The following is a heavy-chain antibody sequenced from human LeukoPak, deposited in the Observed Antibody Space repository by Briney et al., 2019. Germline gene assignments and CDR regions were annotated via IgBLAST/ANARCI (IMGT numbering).Heavy chain of an antibody. D-gene: IGHD2-15*01. CDR2: IYYSGST. J-gene: IGHJ4*02. Sequence: SETLSLTCTVSGGSISSYYWSWIRQPPGKGLEWIGYIYYSGSTNYNPSLKSRVTISVDTSKNQFSQKLSSVTAADTAVYYCARDRIRSRDYFDYWGQGTLVTVSS. CDR3: ARDRIRSRDYFDY. V-gene: IGHV4-59*01. CDR1: GGSISSYY.